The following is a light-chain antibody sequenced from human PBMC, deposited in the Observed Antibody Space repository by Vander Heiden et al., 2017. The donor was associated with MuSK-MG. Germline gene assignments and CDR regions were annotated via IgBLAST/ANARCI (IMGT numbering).Light chain of an antibody. CDR2: DAS. CDR1: QSVSSY. CDR3: QQRSNWLFT. J-gene: IGKJ3*01. V-gene: IGKV3-11*01. Sequence: EMVLTQSPATLCLSPGERATLSCRASQSVSSYLAWYQQKPGQAPRLLIDDASNRATGIPARFSGSGSGTDFTLTISSLEPEDFAVYYCQQRSNWLFTFGHGTKVDIK.